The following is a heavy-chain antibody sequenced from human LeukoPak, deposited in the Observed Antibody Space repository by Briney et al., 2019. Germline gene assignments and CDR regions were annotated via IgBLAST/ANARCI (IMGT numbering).Heavy chain of an antibody. J-gene: IGHJ3*02. CDR1: GYTFTSYA. V-gene: IGHV1-3*01. Sequence: ASVKVSCKASGYTFTSYAMHWVRQAPGQRLEWMGWINAGNGNTKYSQKFQGRVTITRDTSASTAYMELSSLRSEDTAVYYCARDALWFGELLYGAFDIWGQGTMVTVSS. CDR2: INAGNGNT. CDR3: ARDALWFGELLYGAFDI. D-gene: IGHD3-10*01.